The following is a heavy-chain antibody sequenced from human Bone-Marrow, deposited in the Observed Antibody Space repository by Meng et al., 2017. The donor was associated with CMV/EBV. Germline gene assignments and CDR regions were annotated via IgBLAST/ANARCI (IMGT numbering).Heavy chain of an antibody. J-gene: IGHJ3*02. V-gene: IGHV3-21*01. D-gene: IGHD2-2*01. CDR3: ARDRGCSSTSCYPIGSGEPKIQQKDAFDI. CDR1: GFTFSSYE. CDR2: ISSSSSYI. Sequence: GGSLRLSCAASGFTFSSYEMNWVRQAPGKGLEWVSSISSSSSYIYYADSVKGRFTISRDNAKNSLYLQMNSLRAEDTAVYYCARDRGCSSTSCYPIGSGEPKIQQKDAFDIWGQGTRVTVSS.